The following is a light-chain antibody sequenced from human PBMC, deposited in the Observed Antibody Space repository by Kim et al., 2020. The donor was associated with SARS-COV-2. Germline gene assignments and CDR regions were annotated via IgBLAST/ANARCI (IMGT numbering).Light chain of an antibody. CDR1: QSISSW. J-gene: IGKJ2*01. V-gene: IGKV1-5*03. CDR2: KAS. CDR3: QQYNSYHMYT. Sequence: DIQMTQSPSTLSASVGDRVTITCRASQSISSWLAWYQQKPGKAPKLLIYKASSLESGVPSRFSGSGSGTEFTLTISSLQPDDFATYYCQQYNSYHMYTFGQGTKLEI.